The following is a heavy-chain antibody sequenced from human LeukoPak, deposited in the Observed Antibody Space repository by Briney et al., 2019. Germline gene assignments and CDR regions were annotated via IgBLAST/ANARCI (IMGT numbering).Heavy chain of an antibody. J-gene: IGHJ6*02. D-gene: IGHD1-14*01. Sequence: GGSLRLSCAASGFTFSSYAMSWVRQAPGKGLEWVSAISGSGGSTYYADSVKGRFTISRDNSKNTLYLQMNSLRAEDTAVYYCAKVGAGNQKTSYYSYYYGMDVWGQGTTVTVSS. CDR1: GFTFSSYA. V-gene: IGHV3-23*01. CDR3: AKVGAGNQKTSYYSYYYGMDV. CDR2: ISGSGGST.